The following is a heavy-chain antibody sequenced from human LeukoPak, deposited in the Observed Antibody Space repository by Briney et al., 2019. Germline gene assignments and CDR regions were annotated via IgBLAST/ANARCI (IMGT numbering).Heavy chain of an antibody. CDR3: ARGEVSASLYYFDF. CDR1: GYTFTTYG. V-gene: IGHV1-18*01. D-gene: IGHD2-2*01. J-gene: IGHJ4*02. Sequence: ASVKVSCRTSGYTFTTYGVSWVRQAPGQGLEWMGWVSGYTGNTNYAERFQGRVTMTTDTSTTTVYMELTSLRSDDTAVYYCARGEVSASLYYFDFWGQVTLVTVS. CDR2: VSGYTGNT.